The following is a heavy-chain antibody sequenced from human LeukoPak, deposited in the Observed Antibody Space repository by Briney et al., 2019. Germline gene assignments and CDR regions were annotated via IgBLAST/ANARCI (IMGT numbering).Heavy chain of an antibody. V-gene: IGHV3-53*01. J-gene: IGHJ4*02. Sequence: PVGALRLSCAASGVTVSSNYMSWVRQAPGKGLEWGSIIYSGVSTFYADSVKGRFTISRDNSKNTRYLQMNSLTAEHTAVYYCARGGEIGDSWGQGTLVTVSS. CDR3: ARGGEIGDS. CDR1: GVTVSSNY. D-gene: IGHD3-10*01. CDR2: IYSGVST.